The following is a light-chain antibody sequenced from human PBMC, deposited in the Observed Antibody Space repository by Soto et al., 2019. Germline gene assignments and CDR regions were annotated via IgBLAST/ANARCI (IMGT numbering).Light chain of an antibody. CDR3: RQYVSYPVT. J-gene: IGKJ4*01. Sequence: DIQMTQSPSTLSASVGDRVIITCRASQSISNSLAWYQQKPGKAPDLLIYKASTLQSGVPSRFSGSGSGTEFTLTISSLQPDDFATYYCRQYVSYPVTFGGGTNVEMK. CDR1: QSISNS. V-gene: IGKV1-5*03. CDR2: KAS.